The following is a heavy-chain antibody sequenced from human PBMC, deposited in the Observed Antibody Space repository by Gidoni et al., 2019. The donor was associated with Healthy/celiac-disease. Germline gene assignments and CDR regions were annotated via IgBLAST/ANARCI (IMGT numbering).Heavy chain of an antibody. CDR1: GFTFSSYA. V-gene: IGHV3-30-3*01. CDR3: AREVFYGDYVNAFDI. Sequence: QVQLVESGGGVVQPGRSLRLSCAASGFTFSSYAMHWVRQAPGKGLEWVAVISYDGSNKYYADSVKGRFTISRDNSKNTLYLQMNSLRAEDTAVYYCAREVFYGDYVNAFDIWGQGTMVTVSS. D-gene: IGHD4-17*01. CDR2: ISYDGSNK. J-gene: IGHJ3*02.